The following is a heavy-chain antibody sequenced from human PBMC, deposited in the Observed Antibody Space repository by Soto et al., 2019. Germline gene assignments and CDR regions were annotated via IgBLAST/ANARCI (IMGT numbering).Heavy chain of an antibody. CDR3: ARDGFFGVVIQAFDI. CDR2: IYSGGST. D-gene: IGHD3-3*01. V-gene: IGHV3-66*01. J-gene: IGHJ3*02. CDR1: GFTVSSNY. Sequence: EVQLVESGGGLVQPGGSLRLSCAASGFTVSSNYMSWVRQAPGKGLEWVSVIYSGGSTYYADSVKGRFTISRDNSKNTLYLPMNSLRAEDTVVYYCARDGFFGVVIQAFDIWGQGTMVTVSS.